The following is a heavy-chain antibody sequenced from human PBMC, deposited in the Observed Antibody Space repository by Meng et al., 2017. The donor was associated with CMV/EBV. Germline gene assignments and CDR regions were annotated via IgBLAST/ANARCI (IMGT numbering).Heavy chain of an antibody. V-gene: IGHV1-18*01. CDR2: ISAYNGNT. D-gene: IGHD3-3*01. J-gene: IGHJ6*02. CDR3: SRATYYDFWSGYPPDV. Sequence: ASVKVSCKASGYIFTSYGISWVRQAPGQGLEWMGWISAYNGNTNYAQKLQGRVTITTDTSTSTAYMELRSLRSDDTAVYYCSRATYYDFWSGYPPDVWGQGTTVTVSS. CDR1: GYIFTSYG.